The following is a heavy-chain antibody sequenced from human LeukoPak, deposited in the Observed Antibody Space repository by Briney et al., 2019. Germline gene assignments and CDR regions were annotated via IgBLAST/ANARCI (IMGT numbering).Heavy chain of an antibody. CDR2: VYYSGST. J-gene: IGHJ4*02. V-gene: IGHV4-59*03. D-gene: IGHD1-26*01. CDR3: ARSREWELLYYLDH. Sequence: SETLSLTCAVYGGSFSGYYWTWIRQPPGKGLEWIGYVYYSGSTNYNPSLKSRVSISVDTSKNQFSLRLSSVTAADTAIYYCARSREWELLYYLDHWGQGSLVTVSS. CDR1: GGSFSGYY.